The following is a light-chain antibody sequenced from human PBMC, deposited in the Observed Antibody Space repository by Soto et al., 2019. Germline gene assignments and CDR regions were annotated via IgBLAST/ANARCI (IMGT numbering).Light chain of an antibody. CDR3: QQYNNWWT. CDR2: GES. CDR1: QSVDSN. J-gene: IGKJ1*01. Sequence: EILMTQSPATLSVSPGERATPSRRASQSVDSNLAWYQQKPGQDPRVLIYGESTRATGISARFSGSGSGTEFTLTISSLQSEDFGVYYCQQYNNWWTFGQGTKVDIK. V-gene: IGKV3-15*01.